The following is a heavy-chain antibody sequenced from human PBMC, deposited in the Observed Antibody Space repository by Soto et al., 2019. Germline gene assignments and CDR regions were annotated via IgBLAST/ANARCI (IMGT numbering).Heavy chain of an antibody. CDR2: IYATGKT. D-gene: IGHD3-10*01. V-gene: IGHV4-30-2*06. Sequence: QVQLQESGSGLVKPSQTLSVTCAVSGGSMSSGGHSWSWIRQSAGKGLEWIGCIYATGKTYYTPSLRSRVTISVDTSKNLFSLNVTSVTAADTAVYFCARAPPGPSPRWDVWGQGTTVTVSS. J-gene: IGHJ6*02. CDR3: ARAPPGPSPRWDV. CDR1: GGSMSSGGHS.